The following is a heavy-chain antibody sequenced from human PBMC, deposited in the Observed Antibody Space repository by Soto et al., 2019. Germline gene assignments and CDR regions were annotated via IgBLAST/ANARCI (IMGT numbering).Heavy chain of an antibody. Sequence: SLRLSCASSGFTFSDYYMSWVRQAPGKGLEWVSAISGSGGSTYYADSVKGRFTISRDNSKNTLYLQMNSLRAEDTAVYYCAKEDGYNSPPFDYWGQGTLVTVSS. V-gene: IGHV3-23*01. CDR3: AKEDGYNSPPFDY. CDR1: GFTFSDYY. J-gene: IGHJ4*02. D-gene: IGHD5-12*01. CDR2: ISGSGGST.